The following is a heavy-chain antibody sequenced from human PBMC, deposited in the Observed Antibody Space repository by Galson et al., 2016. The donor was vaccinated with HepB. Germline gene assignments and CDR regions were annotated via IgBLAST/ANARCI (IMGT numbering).Heavy chain of an antibody. J-gene: IGHJ4*02. Sequence: SLRLSCAASGFTFSNYGMHWVRQAPGKGLEWVASILYDGSHKYYGDSVTGRVTISRDNSRSTLDLQMDSLRDEDTAVYYCVRELYDFYSGPRFDCWGQGTLVTVSS. CDR2: ILYDGSHK. CDR3: VRELYDFYSGPRFDC. D-gene: IGHD3-3*01. V-gene: IGHV3-33*01. CDR1: GFTFSNYG.